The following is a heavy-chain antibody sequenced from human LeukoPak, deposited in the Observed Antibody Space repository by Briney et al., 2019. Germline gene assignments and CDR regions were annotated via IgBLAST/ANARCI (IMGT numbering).Heavy chain of an antibody. CDR1: GFTFSGSA. J-gene: IGHJ6*02. CDR3: TRTVVPAAIRPYYYYYGMDV. Sequence: PGGSLRLSCAASGFTFSGSAMHWVRQASGKGLEWVGRIRSKANSYATAYAASVKGRFTISRDDSKNTAYLQMNSLKTEDTAVYYCTRTVVPAAIRPYYYYYGMDVWGQGTTVTVSS. D-gene: IGHD2-2*01. CDR2: IRSKANSYAT. V-gene: IGHV3-73*01.